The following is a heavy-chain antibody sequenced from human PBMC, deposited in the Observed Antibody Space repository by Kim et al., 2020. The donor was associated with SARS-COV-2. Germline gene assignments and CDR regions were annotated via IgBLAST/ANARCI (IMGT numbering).Heavy chain of an antibody. V-gene: IGHV3-74*01. CDR3: ARDDITMVRGLMIYYYGMDV. J-gene: IGHJ6*02. CDR1: GFTFSSYW. CDR2: INTDGSST. D-gene: IGHD3-10*01. Sequence: GGSLRLSCAASGFTFSSYWMHWVRQAPGKGLVWVSRINTDGSSTSYADSAKGRFTISRDNAKKTLYMQMNSLRAEDTAVYYCARDDITMVRGLMIYYYGMDVWGQGTTVTVSS.